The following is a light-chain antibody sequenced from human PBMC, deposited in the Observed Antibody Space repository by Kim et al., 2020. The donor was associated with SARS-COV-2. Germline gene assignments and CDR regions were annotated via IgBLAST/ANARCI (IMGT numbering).Light chain of an antibody. CDR2: AAS. Sequence: VSPGEAATRACRASQSFSDSLAWYQHKPGQAPRLLIYAASNRASGVPARCRGGGSGTEFTLTISSLQSEDFAVYYCQQFNKWPLTFGGGTKVDIK. CDR1: QSFSDS. J-gene: IGKJ4*01. CDR3: QQFNKWPLT. V-gene: IGKV3-15*01.